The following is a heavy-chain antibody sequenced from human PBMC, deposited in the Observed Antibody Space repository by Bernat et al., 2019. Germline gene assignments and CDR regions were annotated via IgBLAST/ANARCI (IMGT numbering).Heavy chain of an antibody. V-gene: IGHV4-34*01. J-gene: IGHJ4*02. CDR1: GGSFSGYY. CDR2: INHSGST. D-gene: IGHD6-13*01. Sequence: QVQLQQWGAGLLKPSETLSLTCAVYGGSFSGYYWSWIRQPPGKGLEWSGEINHSGSTNYNPSLKSRVTISVDASKNQFTLKLSSVTAADPAVYYCARSSSWYRPFDYWGQGTLVTVSS. CDR3: ARSSSWYRPFDY.